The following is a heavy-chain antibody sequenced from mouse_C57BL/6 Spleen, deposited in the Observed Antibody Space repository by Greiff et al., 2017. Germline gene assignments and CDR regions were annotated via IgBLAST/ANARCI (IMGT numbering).Heavy chain of an antibody. J-gene: IGHJ1*03. CDR2: ISYDGSN. D-gene: IGHD4-1*01. CDR1: GYSFTSCYY. Sequence: VQLQQSGPGLVKPSQSLSLTCSVTGYSFTSCYYWNWIRQSPGNKLEWMGYISYDGSNNYNPSLKNRISITRDTSKNQFFLKLNSVTTEDTATYYCASPWDEWYFGVWGTGTTVTVAS. CDR3: ASPWDEWYFGV. V-gene: IGHV3-6*01.